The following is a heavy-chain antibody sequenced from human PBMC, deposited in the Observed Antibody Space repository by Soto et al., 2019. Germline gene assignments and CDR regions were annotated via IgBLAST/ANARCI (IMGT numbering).Heavy chain of an antibody. J-gene: IGHJ6*02. Sequence: ASVKVSCKASGYTFTSYYMHWVRQAPGQGLEWMGIINPSGGSTSYAQKFQGRVTMTRDTSTSTVYMELSSLRSDDTAVYYCARDLGWLVHEGGSYTQDYYYGMDVWGQGTTVTVSS. CDR1: GYTFTSYY. D-gene: IGHD1-26*01. V-gene: IGHV1-46*01. CDR3: ARDLGWLVHEGGSYTQDYYYGMDV. CDR2: INPSGGST.